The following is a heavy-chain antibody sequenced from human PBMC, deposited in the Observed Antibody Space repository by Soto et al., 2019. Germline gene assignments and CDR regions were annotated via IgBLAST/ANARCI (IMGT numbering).Heavy chain of an antibody. CDR2: ISGSSNTI. V-gene: IGHV3-48*02. CDR1: GFTLSTYS. Sequence: EVQLVESGGGLIQQGGSLRLSCAASGFTLSTYSLNWVRQAPRKGLEWLSYISGSSNTIYYADSVKGRFTISRDNAKNSLYLQMNSLRDEDTAVYFCARGFDLQYGMDVWGQGTTVTVSS. J-gene: IGHJ6*02. CDR3: ARGFDLQYGMDV. D-gene: IGHD3-10*01.